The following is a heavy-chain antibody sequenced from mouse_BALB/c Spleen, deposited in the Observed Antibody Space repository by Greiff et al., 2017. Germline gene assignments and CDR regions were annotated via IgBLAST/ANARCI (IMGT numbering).Heavy chain of an antibody. J-gene: IGHJ1*01. CDR1: GYTFTDYN. CDR2: IYPYNGGT. Sequence: EVQLQQSGPELVKPGASVKISCKASGYTFTDYNMHWVKQSHGKSLEWIGYIYPYNGGTGYNQKFKSKATLTVDNSSSTAYMELRSLTSEDSAVYYCARADYDGYVDVWGAGTTVTVSS. CDR3: ARADYDGYVDV. V-gene: IGHV1S29*02. D-gene: IGHD2-4*01.